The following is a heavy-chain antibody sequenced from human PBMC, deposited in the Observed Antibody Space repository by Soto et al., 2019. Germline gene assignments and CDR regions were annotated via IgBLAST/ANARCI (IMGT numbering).Heavy chain of an antibody. J-gene: IGHJ5*02. V-gene: IGHV4-39*01. CDR3: SCGVVYRSWFDP. CDR2: IDYSGST. CDR1: GGSIRSSSYF. Sequence: SETLSLTCTVSGGSIRSSSYFWGWIRQPPGKGLEWIGSIDYSGSTYYNSSLKSRVTISVDTSQNQFSLKLSSVTAADTAVYYCSCGVVYRSWFDPWGQGTLVTVSS. D-gene: IGHD3-3*01.